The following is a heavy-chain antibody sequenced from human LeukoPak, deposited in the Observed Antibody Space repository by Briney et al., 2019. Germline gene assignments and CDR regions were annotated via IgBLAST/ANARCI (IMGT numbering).Heavy chain of an antibody. CDR2: ISAYNGNT. CDR1: GYTFTSYG. J-gene: IGHJ6*02. CDR3: ARDNYGDYYYYYGMDV. Sequence: ASVKVSCKASGYTFTSYGISWVRQAPGQGLEWMGWISAYNGNTNYAQKLQGRVTMTTDTSTSTTYMELRSLRSDDTAVYYCARDNYGDYYYYYGMDVWGQGTTVTVSS. D-gene: IGHD4-17*01. V-gene: IGHV1-18*01.